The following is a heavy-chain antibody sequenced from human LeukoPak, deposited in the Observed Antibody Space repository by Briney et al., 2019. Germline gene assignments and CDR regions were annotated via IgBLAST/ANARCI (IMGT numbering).Heavy chain of an antibody. CDR1: GFTFSSYA. D-gene: IGHD3-10*01. CDR3: ARDPLFYYGSGSYYNVKTY. CDR2: ISGSGGST. V-gene: IGHV3-23*01. Sequence: PGGSLRLSCAASGFTFSSYAMSWVRQAPGKGLEWVSAISGSGGSTYYADSVKGRFTISRDNAKNSLYLQMNSLRAEDTAVYYCARDPLFYYGSGSYYNVKTYWGQGTLVTVSS. J-gene: IGHJ4*02.